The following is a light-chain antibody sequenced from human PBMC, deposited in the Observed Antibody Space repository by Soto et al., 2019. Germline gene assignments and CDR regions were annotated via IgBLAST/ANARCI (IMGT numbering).Light chain of an antibody. Sequence: QSALTQPASLSGSPGQSITISCTGTSSDVGAYDYVSWYQQHPVKAPKLMIFDVSTRPSGVSNRFSGSKSGNTASLTISGLQAEDEADYYFSSFTTSNTVVFGGGTKLTVL. CDR3: SSFTTSNTVV. CDR1: SSDVGAYDY. CDR2: DVS. V-gene: IGLV2-14*03. J-gene: IGLJ2*01.